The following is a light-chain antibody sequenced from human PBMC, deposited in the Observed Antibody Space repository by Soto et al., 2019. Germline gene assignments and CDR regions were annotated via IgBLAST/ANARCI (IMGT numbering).Light chain of an antibody. CDR2: AAS. CDR1: QSINNY. CDR3: QQSYSTLWP. J-gene: IGKJ1*01. V-gene: IGKV1-39*01. Sequence: RVTQSPSAVSASVGDRVAITCRTSQSINNYLNWYQQKPGIAPKLLIYAASSLQSGVPSRFSGSGSGTDFTLTISSLQPEDFATYYCQQSYSTLWPFGQGTKVDIK.